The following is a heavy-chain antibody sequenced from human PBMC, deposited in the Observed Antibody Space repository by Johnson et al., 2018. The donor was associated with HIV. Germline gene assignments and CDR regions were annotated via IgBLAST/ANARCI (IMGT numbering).Heavy chain of an antibody. CDR1: GFTVSGNY. D-gene: IGHD2-2*01. Sequence: VQLVESGGGLVQPGGSLRLSCVASGFTVSGNYMSWVRQAPGKGLECVSVMYSGGSTYYADSVKGRFTISRDNSKNTLYLQMNSLRAEDTAVYYCARGGSSTSLDAFDIWGQGTMVTVSS. CDR2: MYSGGST. CDR3: ARGGSSTSLDAFDI. J-gene: IGHJ3*02. V-gene: IGHV3-66*01.